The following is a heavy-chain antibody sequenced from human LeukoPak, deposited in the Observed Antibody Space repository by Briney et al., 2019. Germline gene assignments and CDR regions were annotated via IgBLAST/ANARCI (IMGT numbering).Heavy chain of an antibody. D-gene: IGHD6-13*01. CDR3: AKDVGIAAAGGFDY. Sequence: GGSLRLSCAASGLTFSGFWMTWVRQAPGRGLQWVANINEHGSENHYVDSVKGRFTISRDNVKNSLYLQMNSLRAEDMALYYCAKDVGIAAAGGFDYWGQGTLVTVSS. CDR2: INEHGSEN. J-gene: IGHJ4*02. V-gene: IGHV3-7*03. CDR1: GLTFSGFW.